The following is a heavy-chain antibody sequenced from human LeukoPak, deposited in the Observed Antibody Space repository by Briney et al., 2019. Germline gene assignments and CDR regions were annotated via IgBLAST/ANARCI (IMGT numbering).Heavy chain of an antibody. D-gene: IGHD4-23*01. CDR2: INPNSGGT. Sequence: ASVKVSCKASGYTFTIYYMHWVRQAPGQGLEWMGRINPNSGGTNYSQKFQGRVTMTRDTSISTAYMELSRLRSDDTAVYYCAMGREYRGNSGYYGMDVWGQGTTVTVSS. J-gene: IGHJ6*02. CDR3: AMGREYRGNSGYYGMDV. V-gene: IGHV1-2*06. CDR1: GYTFTIYY.